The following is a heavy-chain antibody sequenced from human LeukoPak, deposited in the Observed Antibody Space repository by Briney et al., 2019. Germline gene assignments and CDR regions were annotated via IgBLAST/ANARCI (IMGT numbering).Heavy chain of an antibody. V-gene: IGHV3-21*01. CDR1: GFTFSSCS. J-gene: IGHJ4*02. Sequence: GGSLRLSCAASGFTFSSCSMNWVRQAPGKGLEWVSSISSSSSYIYYADSVKGRFTISRDNAKNSLYLQMNSLRAEDTAVYYCAREESIEYSSSYFVYWGQGTLVTVSS. CDR3: AREESIEYSSSYFVY. D-gene: IGHD6-6*01. CDR2: ISSSSSYI.